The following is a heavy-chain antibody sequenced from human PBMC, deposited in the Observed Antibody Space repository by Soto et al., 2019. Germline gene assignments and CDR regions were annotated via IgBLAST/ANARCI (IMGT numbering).Heavy chain of an antibody. D-gene: IGHD2-21*02. J-gene: IGHJ4*02. CDR3: ARGGDWKFDY. Sequence: PSETLSLTCAVSGAAITNDKWWTWVRQSPGQGLEWIGEIHHWRGTNYNPALKSRVTISVDKSKNDFSLRLTSVTVADTAVDYCARGGDWKFDYCRQRALVTVSS. V-gene: IGHV4-4*02. CDR2: IHHWRGT. CDR1: GAAITNDKW.